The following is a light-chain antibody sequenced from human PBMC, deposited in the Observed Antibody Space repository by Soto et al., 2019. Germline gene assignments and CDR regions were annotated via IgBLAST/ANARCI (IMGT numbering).Light chain of an antibody. Sequence: DIQLTQSPSFLSASAGDRVTITCRASQGISSYLAWYQQKPGKAPNLLIYTASTLQSGVQSRFSGSGSGTEFTLTIRSLQPEDLATYYCKQVNSYPFTFGPGTKVDIK. CDR3: KQVNSYPFT. V-gene: IGKV1-9*01. CDR1: QGISSY. J-gene: IGKJ3*01. CDR2: TAS.